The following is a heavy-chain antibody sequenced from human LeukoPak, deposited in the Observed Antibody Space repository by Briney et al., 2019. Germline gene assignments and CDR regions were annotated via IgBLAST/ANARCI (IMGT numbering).Heavy chain of an antibody. CDR2: IIPIFGTA. CDR3: ARVQDYPREAFAFDI. CDR1: GYTFTSYY. D-gene: IGHD4-11*01. J-gene: IGHJ3*02. Sequence: ASVKVSCKASGYTFTSYYMHWVRQAPGQGLEWMGGIIPIFGTANYAQKFQGRVTITADESTSTAYMELSSLRSEDTAVYYCARVQDYPREAFAFDIWGQGTMVTVSS. V-gene: IGHV1-69*13.